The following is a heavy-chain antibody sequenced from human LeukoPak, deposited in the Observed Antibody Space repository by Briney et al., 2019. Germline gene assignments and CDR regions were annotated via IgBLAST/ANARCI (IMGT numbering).Heavy chain of an antibody. Sequence: GGSLRLSCAGSGFTFSSYAMNWVRQAPGKGLEWVSVISNGGHNTYYADSVKGRFTVSRDNSKNTMYLQMHSLRAEDTAVYYCARGGGSGNYNWFDPWGQGTLVTVSS. CDR1: GFTFSSYA. D-gene: IGHD3-10*01. CDR2: ISNGGHNT. V-gene: IGHV3-23*01. J-gene: IGHJ5*02. CDR3: ARGGGSGNYNWFDP.